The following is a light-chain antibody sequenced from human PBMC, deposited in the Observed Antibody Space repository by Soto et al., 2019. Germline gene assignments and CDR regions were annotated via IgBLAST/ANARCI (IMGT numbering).Light chain of an antibody. CDR2: DAS. CDR1: QSVSSY. J-gene: IGKJ5*01. V-gene: IGKV3-11*01. CDR3: QQRSNWPPFT. Sequence: EIVLTQSPVTLSLSPGERATLSCRASQSVSSYLAWYQQKPGQAPRLLIYDASNRATGIPARFSGSGSGTDFTLTIDNLEPEDFAVYYWQQRSNWPPFTFGQGTRLEIK.